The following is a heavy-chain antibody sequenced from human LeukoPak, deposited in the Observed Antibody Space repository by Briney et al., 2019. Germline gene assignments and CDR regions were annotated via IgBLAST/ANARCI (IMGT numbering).Heavy chain of an antibody. V-gene: IGHV3-48*03. D-gene: IGHD3-16*01. J-gene: IGHJ4*02. CDR1: GFTFSSYE. Sequence: GGPLRLSCGASGFTFSSYEMNWVRQAPGKGLEWVSYISSSGSTIYYADSVKGRFTISRDNAKNSLYLQMNSLRAEDTAVYYCARELRGIFDYWGQGTLVTVSS. CDR2: ISSSGSTI. CDR3: ARELRGIFDY.